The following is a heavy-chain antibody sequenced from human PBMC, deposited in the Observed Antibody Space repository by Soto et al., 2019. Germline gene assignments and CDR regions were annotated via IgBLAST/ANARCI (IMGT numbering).Heavy chain of an antibody. V-gene: IGHV1-69*13. CDR1: GGTFSSYA. CDR3: ARSIRSSIYYFDY. CDR2: IIPIFGTA. D-gene: IGHD3-3*02. J-gene: IGHJ4*02. Sequence: SVKVSCKASGGTFSSYAIRWVRQAPGQGLEWMGGIIPIFGTANYAQKFQGRVTITADESTSTAYMELSSLRSEDTAVYYCARSIRSSIYYFDYWGQGTLVTVSS.